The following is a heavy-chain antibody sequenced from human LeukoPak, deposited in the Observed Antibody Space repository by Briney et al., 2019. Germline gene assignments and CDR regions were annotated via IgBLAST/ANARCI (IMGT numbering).Heavy chain of an antibody. Sequence: KTSETLSLTCTVFGGSINSSSYYWGWIRQPPGRGLEWIGNVYYSGSTYYNPSLKSRVTISVDTSKNQFSLNLNSVTAADTAVYYCARDGVGAADDFDYWGQGTLVTVSS. J-gene: IGHJ4*02. CDR2: VYYSGST. CDR3: ARDGVGAADDFDY. CDR1: GGSINSSSYY. D-gene: IGHD2-15*01. V-gene: IGHV4-39*07.